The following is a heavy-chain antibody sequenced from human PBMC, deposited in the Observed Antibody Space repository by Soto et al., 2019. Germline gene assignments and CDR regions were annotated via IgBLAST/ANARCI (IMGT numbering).Heavy chain of an antibody. J-gene: IGHJ6*02. D-gene: IGHD3-9*01. CDR1: GGSISSSSYY. CDR2: IYYSGST. V-gene: IGHV4-39*02. CDR3: AREVGYYAIVSGYPVLYGMDV. Sequence: SETLSLTCTVSGGSISSSSYYWGWIRQPPGKGLEWIGSIYYSGSTYYNPSLKSRVIISVDTSKNQFSLKLSSVTAADTAVYYGAREVGYYAIVSGYPVLYGMDVWGQGTMVTVSS.